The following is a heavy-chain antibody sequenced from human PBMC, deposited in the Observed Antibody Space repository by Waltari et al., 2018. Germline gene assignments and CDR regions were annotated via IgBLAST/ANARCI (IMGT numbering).Heavy chain of an antibody. V-gene: IGHV3-23*01. Sequence: EVQLLESGGDLVQPGGCLRLSCVGAGFIFSNYAINCVPQAPGKGLEWVSGITPSGDETYYADSVRGRFTISRDNSKTTLFLQMNSLRAEDTALYYCLTWYGSRPWHFDLWGRGTLVTVSS. CDR1: GFIFSNYA. CDR2: ITPSGDET. CDR3: LTWYGSRPWHFDL. J-gene: IGHJ2*01. D-gene: IGHD6-13*01.